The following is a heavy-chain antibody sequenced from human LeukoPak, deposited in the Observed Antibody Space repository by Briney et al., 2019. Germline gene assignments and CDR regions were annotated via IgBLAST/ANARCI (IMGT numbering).Heavy chain of an antibody. CDR1: GGTFSSYA. CDR2: IIPIFGTA. J-gene: IGHJ6*03. D-gene: IGHD5-24*01. Sequence: SVKVSCKASGGTFSSYAISWVRQAPGQGLEWMGGIIPIFGTANYAQKFQGRVTITTDESTSTAYMELSSLRSKDTAVYYCARAVERGYYMDVWGKGTTVTVSS. CDR3: ARAVERGYYMDV. V-gene: IGHV1-69*05.